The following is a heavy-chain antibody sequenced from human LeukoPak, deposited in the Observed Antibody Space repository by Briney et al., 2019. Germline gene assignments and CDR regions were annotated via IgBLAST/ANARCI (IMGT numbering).Heavy chain of an antibody. Sequence: PSETLSLTCTVSGGSISNYYWNWIRQPPGQGLEWIGYIYHTESTSYNPSLKSRVTISLDRSKSQFSLKLTSVTAADTAVYYCARGQISASNTGAFDIWGQGTMGTVSS. CDR2: IYHTEST. J-gene: IGHJ3*02. V-gene: IGHV4-59*01. D-gene: IGHD3-3*02. CDR3: ARGQISASNTGAFDI. CDR1: GGSISNYY.